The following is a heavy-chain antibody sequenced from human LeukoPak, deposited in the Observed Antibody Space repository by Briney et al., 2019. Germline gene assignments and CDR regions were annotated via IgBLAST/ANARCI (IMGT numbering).Heavy chain of an antibody. Sequence: SETLSLTCTVSGGPISSYYWSCIRQPPGKGLEWIEYIYYSGITNYNPSLKSRVTISVDTSKNQFSLKLSSVTAADTAVYYCARQSYRWYGMDVWGQGTTVTVSS. V-gene: IGHV4-59*08. J-gene: IGHJ6*02. CDR1: GGPISSYY. CDR3: ARQSYRWYGMDV. CDR2: IYYSGIT. D-gene: IGHD3-10*01.